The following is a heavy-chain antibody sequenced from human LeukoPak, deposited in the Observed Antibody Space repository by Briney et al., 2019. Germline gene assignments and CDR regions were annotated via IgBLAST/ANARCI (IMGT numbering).Heavy chain of an antibody. V-gene: IGHV6-1*01. Sequence: QTLSLTCALCGDTLPSRSAAAVSIRQSPSRGLEWLGRTYYRSQQWYSDYAPSVKGRITINADTSQNQFSLHLNSVTPEDTAVFYSGRVSHFGVVTIWGQGTLVTVSS. CDR3: GRVSHFGVVTI. J-gene: IGHJ4*02. CDR1: GDTLPSRSAA. D-gene: IGHD3-3*01. CDR2: TYYRSQQWYS.